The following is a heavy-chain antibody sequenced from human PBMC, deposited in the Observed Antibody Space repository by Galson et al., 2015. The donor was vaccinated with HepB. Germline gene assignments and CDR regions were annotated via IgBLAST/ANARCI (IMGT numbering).Heavy chain of an antibody. CDR3: ARAGALRYFDWSSYYYYYMDV. V-gene: IGHV1-18*01. CDR2: ISAYNGNT. Sequence: SVKVSCKASGYTFTSYGISWVRQAPGQGLEWMGWISAYNGNTNYAQKLQGRVTMTTDTSTSTAYMELRSLRSDDTAVYYCARAGALRYFDWSSYYYYYMDVWGKGTTVTVSS. CDR1: GYTFTSYG. D-gene: IGHD3-9*01. J-gene: IGHJ6*03.